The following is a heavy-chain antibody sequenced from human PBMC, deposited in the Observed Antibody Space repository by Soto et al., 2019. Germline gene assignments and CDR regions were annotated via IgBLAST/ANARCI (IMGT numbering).Heavy chain of an antibody. J-gene: IGHJ4*02. CDR1: GFTFSSYT. CDR2: ISGSGEST. D-gene: IGHD5-12*01. V-gene: IGHV3-23*01. CDR3: AKDLSVATTYYFDY. Sequence: GGSLRLSCAASGFTFSSYTMTWVRKAPGKGLEWVSSISGSGESTYYADSVKGRFTISRDNSKNTLYLQMNSLRAEDTAVYYCAKDLSVATTYYFDYWGQGTLVTVSS.